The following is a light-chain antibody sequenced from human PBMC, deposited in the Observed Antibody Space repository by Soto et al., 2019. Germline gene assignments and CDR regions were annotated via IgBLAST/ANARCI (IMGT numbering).Light chain of an antibody. J-gene: IGKJ1*01. CDR1: QSVNSN. CDR3: QHYNTWPWT. V-gene: IGKV3-15*01. CDR2: GAS. Sequence: EILMTQSPATLSVSPVERATLSCLASQSVNSNLAWYQQKLGQAPRVLIYGASTRATGIPARFSGSGSETEFILTISSLQSEDSATYYCQHYNTWPWTFGQGTKVDIK.